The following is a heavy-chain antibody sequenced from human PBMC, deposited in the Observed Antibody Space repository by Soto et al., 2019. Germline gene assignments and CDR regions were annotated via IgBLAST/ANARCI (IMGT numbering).Heavy chain of an antibody. D-gene: IGHD4-17*01. CDR3: ARGNDYGDVIDY. Sequence: QLQLQESGPGLVKPSETLSLTCTVSGGSISSSSYYWGWIRQPPGKGLEWIGSIYYSGSTYYNPYLKKRVTKSVHTSHNPFSRKPTSVPPADPAVYYCARGNDYGDVIDYWGQGTLVTVSS. CDR1: GGSISSSSYY. V-gene: IGHV4-39*01. J-gene: IGHJ4*02. CDR2: IYYSGST.